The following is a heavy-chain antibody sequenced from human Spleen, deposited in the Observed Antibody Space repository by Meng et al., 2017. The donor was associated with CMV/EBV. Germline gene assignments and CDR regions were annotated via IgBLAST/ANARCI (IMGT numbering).Heavy chain of an antibody. Sequence: GGSLRLTCAAYGFAFSSYSMNWVRQAPGKGLEWVSYISSSRSYIYYAGSVKGRFTICRDNSKNTLFLQKDSLRAEDTAVYYCANWGITVAGSHAYWGQGTLVTVSS. D-gene: IGHD6-19*01. J-gene: IGHJ4*02. V-gene: IGHV3-21*04. CDR1: GFAFSSYS. CDR3: ANWGITVAGSHAY. CDR2: ISSSRSYI.